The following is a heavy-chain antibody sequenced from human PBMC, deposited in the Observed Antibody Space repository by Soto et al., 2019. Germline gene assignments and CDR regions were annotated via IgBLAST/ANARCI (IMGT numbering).Heavy chain of an antibody. CDR3: ARGPVAGSDF. Sequence: QVQLVQSGAEVKRPAASVKVSCKASGYTFTSYGIVWVRQAPGQGLEWMGWISPYSGETRYAEKFQDRVTLTTDTSTKTAYMDLRNLKSDDTPVYWCARGPVAGSDFWGQGTLVTVSS. V-gene: IGHV1-18*04. J-gene: IGHJ4*02. CDR1: GYTFTSYG. D-gene: IGHD6-19*01. CDR2: ISPYSGET.